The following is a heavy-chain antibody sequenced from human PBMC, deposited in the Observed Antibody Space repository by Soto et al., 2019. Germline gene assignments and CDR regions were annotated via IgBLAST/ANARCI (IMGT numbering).Heavy chain of an antibody. V-gene: IGHV3-23*01. CDR3: AKATATGGGAFDI. Sequence: EVQMFESGGGLAQPGGSLSLSCAASGFICSSYDMSWVRQAPGKGLEWVSTILVDGRTFYVDSVKGRFTISRDSSKNTVYLQMNSLTAGDTALYYCAKATATGGGAFDICGQGTMVTVSS. CDR1: GFICSSYD. CDR2: ILVDGRT. J-gene: IGHJ3*02. D-gene: IGHD2-8*02.